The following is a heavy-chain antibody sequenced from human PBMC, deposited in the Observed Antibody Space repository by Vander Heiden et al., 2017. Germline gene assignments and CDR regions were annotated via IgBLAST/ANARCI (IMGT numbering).Heavy chain of an antibody. CDR1: GMPLDACA. CDR2: LSWNGGGI. D-gene: IGHD5-12*01. CDR3: AKDSHSGYDSGDAFDI. Sequence: QSLEPGGRLIEPGSSLRLSCTGSGMPLDACALPWARQMPGKGLEWVSGLSWNGGGIGYADSGKGRVPIARDNAKNSLYLKMNRQRPEETALCYCAKDSHSGYDSGDAFDIWGQGTMVTLSS. V-gene: IGHV3-9*01. J-gene: IGHJ3*02.